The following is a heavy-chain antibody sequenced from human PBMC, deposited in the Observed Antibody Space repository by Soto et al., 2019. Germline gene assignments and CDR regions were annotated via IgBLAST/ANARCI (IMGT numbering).Heavy chain of an antibody. CDR3: SRGRYYYVSRRYSHRDAFYI. CDR1: GFTFGDYA. J-gene: IGHJ3*02. V-gene: IGHV3-49*04. Sequence: GGSLRLSCTASGFTFGDYAMSWVRQAPGKGLEWVGFIRSKAYGGTTEYAASVKGRFTISRDDSKSIAYLQMNSLKTEDTAVYYCSRGRYYYVSRRYSHRDAFYIWGQRXMV. D-gene: IGHD3-22*01. CDR2: IRSKAYGGTT.